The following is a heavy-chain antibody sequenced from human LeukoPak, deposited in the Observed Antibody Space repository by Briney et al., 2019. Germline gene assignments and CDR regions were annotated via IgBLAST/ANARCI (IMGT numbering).Heavy chain of an antibody. CDR1: GGSISSYY. CDR2: IYYSGST. J-gene: IGHJ4*02. CDR3: ASSMVVTSGVFGY. D-gene: IGHD4-23*01. Sequence: SETLSLTCTVSGGSISSYYWSWIRQPPGKGLEWIGYIYYSGSTNYNPSLKSRVTISVDTSKNQFSLKLSSVTAADTAVYYCASSMVVTSGVFGYWGQGTLVTVSS. V-gene: IGHV4-59*01.